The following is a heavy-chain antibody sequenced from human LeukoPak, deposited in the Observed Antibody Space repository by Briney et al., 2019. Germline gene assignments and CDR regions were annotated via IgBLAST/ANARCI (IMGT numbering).Heavy chain of an antibody. D-gene: IGHD2-15*01. J-gene: IGHJ3*02. Sequence: GGSLRLSGAASGFTFSGSAMHWVRQASGKGLEWVGRIRTKANSYATAYAASVKGRFTISRDDSKNTAYLQMNSLKTEDTAMYYCTGTIAVDAFDIWGQGTMVIVSS. CDR3: TGTIAVDAFDI. CDR2: IRTKANSYAT. V-gene: IGHV3-73*01. CDR1: GFTFSGSA.